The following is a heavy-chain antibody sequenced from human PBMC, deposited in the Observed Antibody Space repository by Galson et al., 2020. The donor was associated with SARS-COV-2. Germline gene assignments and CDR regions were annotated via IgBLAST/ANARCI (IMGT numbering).Heavy chain of an antibody. CDR2: IKSGGDT. CDR3: ARGHQGYVPSPVLGWGPFYSYYYLDV. V-gene: IGHV4-34*01. J-gene: IGHJ6*03. Sequence: SETLSLTCAVYAGSFRGYSWTWIRQAPGKGLEWIGEIKSGGDTKYSPSRSRRVTLSEDTSTNQFSLKLTSVSAADTALYFCARGHQGYVPSPVLGWGPFYSYYYLDVWGKGTPVTVSS. CDR1: AGSFRGYS. D-gene: IGHD3-10*01.